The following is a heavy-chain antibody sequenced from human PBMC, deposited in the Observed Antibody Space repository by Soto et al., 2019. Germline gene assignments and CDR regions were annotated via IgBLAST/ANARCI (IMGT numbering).Heavy chain of an antibody. CDR3: ARAAPRYCSGGSCYSGRDS. J-gene: IGHJ4*02. Sequence: QVQLQQWGAGLLKPSETLSLTCAVYGGSFSGYYWSWIRQPPGKGLEWIGEINQSGSTNYNPSLXTRATISVDTPXXXFXXKLSSVTAADTAVYYCARAAPRYCSGGSCYSGRDSWGQGTLVTVSS. CDR1: GGSFSGYY. V-gene: IGHV4-34*01. CDR2: INQSGST. D-gene: IGHD2-15*01.